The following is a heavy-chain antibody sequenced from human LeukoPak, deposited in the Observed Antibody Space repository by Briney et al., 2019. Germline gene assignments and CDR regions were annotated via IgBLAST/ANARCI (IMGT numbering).Heavy chain of an antibody. J-gene: IGHJ6*02. D-gene: IGHD3-9*01. CDR2: IYYSGST. Sequence: PSETLSLTCTVSGGSISSGGYYWSWIRQHPGKGLEWIGYIYYSGSTYYNPSLKSRVTISVDTSKNQFSLKLSSVTAADTAVYYCARGTYYDILTGSYGMDVWGQGTTVTVSS. V-gene: IGHV4-31*03. CDR1: GGSISSGGYY. CDR3: ARGTYYDILTGSYGMDV.